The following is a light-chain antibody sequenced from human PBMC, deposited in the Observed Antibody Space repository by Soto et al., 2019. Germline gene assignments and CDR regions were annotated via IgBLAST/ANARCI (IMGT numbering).Light chain of an antibody. V-gene: IGKV3-20*01. CDR3: QQSGYSPIT. J-gene: IGKJ5*01. CDR1: QSVYSSY. Sequence: IVFTQSPGTLSLSPGERATLSCRASQSVYSSYLSWYQQRRGQAPRLLMFGASSRATGIPDRFSGSGSGTDFTLTIYRLEPEDFAVYYCQQSGYSPITFGQGTRLEIK. CDR2: GAS.